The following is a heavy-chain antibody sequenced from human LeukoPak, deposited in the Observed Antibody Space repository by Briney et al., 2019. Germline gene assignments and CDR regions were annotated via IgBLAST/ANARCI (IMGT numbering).Heavy chain of an antibody. CDR3: ARHVYDYGGSAGYYYYLDV. J-gene: IGHJ6*03. CDR2: IYTSGST. V-gene: IGHV4-4*07. CDR1: GGSISSYY. Sequence: SETLALTCTVSGGSISSYYWSWIRQPAGKGLEWIGRIYTSGSTNYNPSLKSRVTISVDTSKNQCSLKLSSVTAADTAVYYCARHVYDYGGSAGYYYYLDVWGKGTTVIVSS. D-gene: IGHD4-23*01.